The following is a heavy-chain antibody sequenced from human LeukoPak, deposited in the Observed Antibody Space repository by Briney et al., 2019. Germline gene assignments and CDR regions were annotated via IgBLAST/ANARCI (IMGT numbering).Heavy chain of an antibody. CDR3: ARVSSSSLFDY. V-gene: IGHV4-4*07. CDR2: VSQWNT. CDR1: NDYIKDYY. Sequence: PSGTLSLTCTLSNDYIKDYYWSWIRQPAGKGLEWIGRVSQWNTNYNPSLKSRVSMSVQASRNQFSLRLNSATAADTAVYYCARVSSSSLFDYWGQGTLVTVSS. D-gene: IGHD6-13*01. J-gene: IGHJ4*02.